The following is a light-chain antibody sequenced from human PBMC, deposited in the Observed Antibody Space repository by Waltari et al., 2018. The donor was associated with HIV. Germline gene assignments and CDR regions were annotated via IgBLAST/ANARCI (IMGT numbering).Light chain of an antibody. CDR2: EVS. J-gene: IGLJ3*02. V-gene: IGLV2-14*01. CDR3: SSHASATTTV. CDR1: SSDIAAYNY. Sequence: QSALTQPASVSGSPGQSITISYTGTSSDIAAYNYVSWYQHHPGKAPKLLIYEVSNRPSGVSNRFSASKSCNTASLTISGLQAEDEADYFCSSHASATTTVFGGGTKVTVL.